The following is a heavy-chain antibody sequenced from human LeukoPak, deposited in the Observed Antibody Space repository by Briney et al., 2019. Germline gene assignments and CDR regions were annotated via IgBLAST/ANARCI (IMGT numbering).Heavy chain of an antibody. Sequence: GASVKVSCKASGGTFSSYGISWVRQAPGQGLEWMGIINPSGGSTEYAQEFHGRVIMTRDTSTSTVYMELSSLRSEDTAVYYCAREAMEDDYNFGYWGQGTLVTVSS. CDR2: INPSGGST. J-gene: IGHJ4*02. D-gene: IGHD5-24*01. CDR1: GGTFSSYG. V-gene: IGHV1-46*01. CDR3: AREAMEDDYNFGY.